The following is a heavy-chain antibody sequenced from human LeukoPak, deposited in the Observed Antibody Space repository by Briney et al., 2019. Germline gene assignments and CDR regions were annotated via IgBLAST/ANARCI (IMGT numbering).Heavy chain of an antibody. Sequence: GGSLRLSCAASGFTFSSYSMNWVRQAPGKGLEWVSSISSSSSYIYYVDSVKGRFTISRDNAKNSLYLQMNSLRAEDTAVYYCARDPYYYGSGSYCDYWGQGTLVTVSS. J-gene: IGHJ4*02. V-gene: IGHV3-21*01. D-gene: IGHD3-10*01. CDR3: ARDPYYYGSGSYCDY. CDR1: GFTFSSYS. CDR2: ISSSSSYI.